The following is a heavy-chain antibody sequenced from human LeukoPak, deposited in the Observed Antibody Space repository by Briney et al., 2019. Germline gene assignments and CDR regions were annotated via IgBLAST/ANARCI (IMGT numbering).Heavy chain of an antibody. Sequence: PSETLSLTCTVSGGSISSGGYYWSWIRQPPGKGLEWIGYIYHSGSTYYNPSLKSRVTISVDRSKNQFSLKLSSVTAADTAVYYCARDGGSSWYFRSSYYYYGMDVWGQGTTVTVSS. CDR3: ARDGGSSWYFRSSYYYYGMDV. V-gene: IGHV4-30-2*01. D-gene: IGHD6-13*01. CDR2: IYHSGST. J-gene: IGHJ6*02. CDR1: GGSISSGGYY.